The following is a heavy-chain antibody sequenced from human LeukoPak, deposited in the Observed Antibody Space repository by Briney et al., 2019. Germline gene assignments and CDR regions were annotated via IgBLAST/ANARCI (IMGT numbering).Heavy chain of an antibody. Sequence: PSETLSLTCTVSGGYIGSYYWSWIRQPAGKALEWIGRMYNMENSDYNPSVKSQVTMSLHMSTSQVSLRLTSVTAADPAVYYCAREGDYGDYSKSFYYMDLWGKGTTVTVSS. D-gene: IGHD4-17*01. V-gene: IGHV4-4*07. CDR1: GGYIGSYY. J-gene: IGHJ6*03. CDR2: MYNMENS. CDR3: AREGDYGDYSKSFYYMDL.